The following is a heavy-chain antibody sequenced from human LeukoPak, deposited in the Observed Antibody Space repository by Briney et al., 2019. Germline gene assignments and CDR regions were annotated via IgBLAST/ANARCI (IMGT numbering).Heavy chain of an antibody. D-gene: IGHD6-13*01. CDR1: GGSFSGYY. CDR2: INHSGST. CDR3: ARTIAAAGTTAVGYYYYYMDV. Sequence: SETLSLTCAVYGGSFSGYYWSWIRQPPGKGLEWIGEINHSGSTNYNPSLKSRVTISVDTSKNQFSLKLSSVTAADTAVYYCARTIAAAGTTAVGYYYYYMDVWGKGTTVTVSS. V-gene: IGHV4-34*01. J-gene: IGHJ6*03.